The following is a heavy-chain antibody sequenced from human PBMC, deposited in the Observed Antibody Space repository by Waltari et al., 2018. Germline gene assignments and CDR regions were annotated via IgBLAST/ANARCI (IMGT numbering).Heavy chain of an antibody. V-gene: IGHV3-21*01. J-gene: IGHJ4*02. CDR2: ISSSSSYI. CDR3: ARGSGSYSAFDY. Sequence: EVQLVESGGGLVKPGGSLRLSCAASGFTFSSSSMNWVRQAPGKGLEWVSSISSSSSYIYYADSVKGRFTISRDNAKNSLYLQMNSLRAEDTAVYYCARGSGSYSAFDYWGQGTLVTVSS. D-gene: IGHD1-26*01. CDR1: GFTFSSSS.